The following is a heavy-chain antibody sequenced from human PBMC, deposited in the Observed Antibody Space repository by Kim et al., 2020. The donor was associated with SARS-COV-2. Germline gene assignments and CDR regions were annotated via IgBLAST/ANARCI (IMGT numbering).Heavy chain of an antibody. D-gene: IGHD3-10*01. CDR2: ISYDGSNK. CDR1: GFTFNTYG. CDR3: AKDVLRGGNYYDYGMEV. J-gene: IGHJ6*01. Sequence: GGSLRLSCAASGFTFNTYGMYWVRQAPGKGLEWVAVISYDGSNKYYADSVKGRFTISRDNSKNTLDLQMNSLRAEDTAVSYCAKDVLRGGNYYDYGMEV. V-gene: IGHV3-30*18.